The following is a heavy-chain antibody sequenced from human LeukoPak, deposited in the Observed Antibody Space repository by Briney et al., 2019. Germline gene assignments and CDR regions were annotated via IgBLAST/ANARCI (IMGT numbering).Heavy chain of an antibody. V-gene: IGHV3-15*01. CDR3: ATDPPSY. Sequence: GGSLRLSCAASGFTFSSYAMSWVRQAPGKGLEWIGRIKDKAYGGTTDYAAPVKGRFTISRDDSKNTLYLQMSSLKTEDTAVHYCATDPPSYWGQGTLVTVSS. CDR1: GFTFSSYA. CDR2: IKDKAYGGTT. J-gene: IGHJ4*02.